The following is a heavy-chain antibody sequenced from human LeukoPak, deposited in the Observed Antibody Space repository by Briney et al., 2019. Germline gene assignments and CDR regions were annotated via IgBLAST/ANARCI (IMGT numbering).Heavy chain of an antibody. CDR2: ITSSGSTI. CDR1: GFTFSVYT. J-gene: IGHJ4*02. CDR3: ARDISVGHCSG. V-gene: IGHV3-48*04. Sequence: PGGSLRLSCAASGFTFSVYTMNWVRQAPGKGLEWVSYITSSGSTIYYADSVRGRFTISRDNAKNSLYLQMNSLRAEDTAVYYCARDISVGHCSGWGRGTLVTVSS. D-gene: IGHD2-15*01.